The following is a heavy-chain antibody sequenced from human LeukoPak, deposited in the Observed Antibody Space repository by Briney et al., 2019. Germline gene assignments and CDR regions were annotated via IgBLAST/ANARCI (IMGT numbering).Heavy chain of an antibody. CDR1: GFTFSDYH. D-gene: IGHD3-22*01. J-gene: IGHJ4*02. CDR2: ISSSGCII. CDR3: ARRYGSSGFYDY. Sequence: GGSLRLSCAASGFTFSDYHMSWIRQAPGKGLEWVSYISSSGCIIHYADTVKGRFTISRDNAKNSLYLQMSSLRVEDTAVYYCARRYGSSGFYDYWGQGTLVTVSS. V-gene: IGHV3-11*01.